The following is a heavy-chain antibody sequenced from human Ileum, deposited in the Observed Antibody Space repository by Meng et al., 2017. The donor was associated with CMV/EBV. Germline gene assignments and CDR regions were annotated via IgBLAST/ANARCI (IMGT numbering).Heavy chain of an antibody. V-gene: IGHV4-34*01. Sequence: QVQLQQVGAGLLKPSETLSLTRAGYGGSFSGYYWSWIRQPPGKGLEWIGEINHSGSTNYNPSLKSRVTISVDTSKNQFSLKLSSVTAADTAVYYCARGVAGGPFDYWGQGTLVTVSS. J-gene: IGHJ4*02. CDR3: ARGVAGGPFDY. CDR2: INHSGST. D-gene: IGHD2-15*01. CDR1: GGSFSGYY.